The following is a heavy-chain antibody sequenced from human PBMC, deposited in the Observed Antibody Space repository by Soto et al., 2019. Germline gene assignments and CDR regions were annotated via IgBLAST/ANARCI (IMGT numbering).Heavy chain of an antibody. CDR1: GGSITSFY. D-gene: IGHD6-19*01. V-gene: IGHV4-59*01. CDR3: AREGNGWYYSDY. CDR2: ISYTGST. J-gene: IGHJ4*02. Sequence: SETLSLTCTVSGGSITSFYWSWIRQTPGKGLEWIGHISYTGSTNYNPSLKSRVTIAVDTSKNQFSLNLTSVTAADTAVYHCAREGNGWYYSDYWGQGALVTVSS.